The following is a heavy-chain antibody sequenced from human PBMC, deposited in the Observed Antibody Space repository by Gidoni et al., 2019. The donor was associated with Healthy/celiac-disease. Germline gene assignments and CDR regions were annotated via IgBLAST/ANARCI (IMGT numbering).Heavy chain of an antibody. Sequence: EVQLVEAGGGLVKPGGSRNLTCAASGYTVRGAARHWVRQASGKGLEWVGRIRCKANSYATASAASVKGRFTISIDDSKTTAYLQMISLKTEDTAVYYSTRPLTIYCSGGSCTDYWGQGTLVTVSS. CDR3: TRPLTIYCSGGSCTDY. D-gene: IGHD2-15*01. V-gene: IGHV3-73*01. CDR1: GYTVRGAA. CDR2: IRCKANSYAT. J-gene: IGHJ4*02.